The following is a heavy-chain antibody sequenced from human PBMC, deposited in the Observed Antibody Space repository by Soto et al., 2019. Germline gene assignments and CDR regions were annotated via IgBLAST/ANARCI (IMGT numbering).Heavy chain of an antibody. J-gene: IGHJ6*02. CDR3: AREGELSHCGGDCYFPGLYGMDV. V-gene: IGHV4-4*02. D-gene: IGHD2-21*02. CDR1: GGSVSSSNW. Sequence: SETLSLTCAVSGGSVSSSNWWGWVRQPPGKGLERLGEIYHTGSTNYNPSLKSRVTISVDKSKNQFSLYLNSVTAADTAVYYCAREGELSHCGGDCYFPGLYGMDVWGQGTTVTVSS. CDR2: IYHTGST.